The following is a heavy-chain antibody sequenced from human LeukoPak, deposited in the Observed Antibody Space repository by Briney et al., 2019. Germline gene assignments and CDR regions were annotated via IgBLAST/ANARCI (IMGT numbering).Heavy chain of an antibody. V-gene: IGHV1-2*02. CDR3: AAALDYEYSMISDY. Sequence: ASVKVSCKASGYTFTGYYMHWVRQAPGQGRQWMGWINLNSGGTNYAQKFQGRVTMTRDTSISTAYMELRRLRFDDTAVYYCAAALDYEYSMISDYWGQGTLVTVSS. D-gene: IGHD4-11*01. J-gene: IGHJ4*02. CDR1: GYTFTGYY. CDR2: INLNSGGT.